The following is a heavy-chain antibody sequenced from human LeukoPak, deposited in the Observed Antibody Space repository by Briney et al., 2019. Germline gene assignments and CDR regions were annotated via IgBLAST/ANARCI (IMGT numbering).Heavy chain of an antibody. CDR3: ARGDFGRIAVAGPFDP. J-gene: IGHJ5*02. V-gene: IGHV1-2*02. CDR2: INPNSGGT. CDR1: GYTFTGYY. Sequence: ASLKVSCKASGYTFTGYYMHWVRQAPGQGLEWMGWINPNSGGTNYAQKFQGRVTMTRDTSISTAYMELSRLRSDDTAVYYCARGDFGRIAVAGPFDPWGQGTLVTVSS. D-gene: IGHD6-19*01.